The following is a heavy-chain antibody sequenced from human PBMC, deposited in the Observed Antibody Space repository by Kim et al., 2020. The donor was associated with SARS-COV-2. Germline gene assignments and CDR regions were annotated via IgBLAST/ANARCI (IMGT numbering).Heavy chain of an antibody. Sequence: GESLKISCKGSGYSFTSYWIGWVRQMPGKGLEWMGIIYPGDSDTRYSPSFQGQVTISADKSISPAYLQWSSLKASDTAMYYRARPYYYDSSGYYYWGQGTLVTVSS. CDR2: IYPGDSDT. CDR3: ARPYYYDSSGYYY. J-gene: IGHJ4*02. D-gene: IGHD3-22*01. V-gene: IGHV5-51*01. CDR1: GYSFTSYW.